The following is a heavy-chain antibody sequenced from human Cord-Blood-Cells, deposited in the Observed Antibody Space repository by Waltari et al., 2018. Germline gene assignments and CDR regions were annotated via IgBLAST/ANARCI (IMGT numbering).Heavy chain of an antibody. CDR1: GGSISSGGYS. D-gene: IGHD5-12*01. Sequence: QLQLQESGSGLVKPSQTLSLTCAVSGGSISSGGYSWRWIRQPPGKGLEWIGYIYHSGSTYYNPSLKSRVTISVDRSKNQFSLKLSSVTAADTAVYYCARVGSGYDSSFFFDYWGQGTLVTVSS. CDR3: ARVGSGYDSSFFFDY. CDR2: IYHSGST. J-gene: IGHJ4*02. V-gene: IGHV4-30-2*01.